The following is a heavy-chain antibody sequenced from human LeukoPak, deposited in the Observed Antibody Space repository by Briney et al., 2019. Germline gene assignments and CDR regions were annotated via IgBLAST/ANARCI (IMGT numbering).Heavy chain of an antibody. CDR1: GFTFSNYA. V-gene: IGHV3-64D*09. D-gene: IGHD4-17*01. Sequence: GGFLRLSCSASGFTFSNYAMHWVRQAPGKGLEYVSAISSNGGSTYYADSVKGRFTISRDNSKNTLNLQMSGVRSDDTTVYYCAKDQATTNDAFDIWGRGTMVTVSS. CDR2: ISSNGGST. J-gene: IGHJ3*02. CDR3: AKDQATTNDAFDI.